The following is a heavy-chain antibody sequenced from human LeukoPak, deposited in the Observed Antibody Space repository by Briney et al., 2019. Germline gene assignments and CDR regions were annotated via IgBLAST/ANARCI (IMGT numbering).Heavy chain of an antibody. CDR3: AELGITMIGGV. J-gene: IGHJ6*04. D-gene: IGHD3-10*02. V-gene: IGHV3-48*04. CDR1: GFTFSSYW. Sequence: GGSLRLSCAASGFTFSSYWMNWVRQAPGKGLEWVSYISSSGSSMYYADSVKGRFTISRDNAKNSLYLQMNSLRAEDTAVYYCAELGITMIGGVWGKGTTVTISS. CDR2: ISSSGSSM.